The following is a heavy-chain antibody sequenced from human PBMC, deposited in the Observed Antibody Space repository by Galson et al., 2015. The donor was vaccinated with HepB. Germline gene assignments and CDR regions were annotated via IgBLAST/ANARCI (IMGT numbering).Heavy chain of an antibody. CDR3: ARKRKTVTTYWGYNWFDP. J-gene: IGHJ5*02. D-gene: IGHD4-11*01. Sequence: ETLSLTCTVSGGSISSSSYYWGWIRQPPGKGLEWIGSIYYSGSTYYNPSLKSRVTISVDTSKNQFSLKLSSVTAADTAVYYCARKRKTVTTYWGYNWFDPWGQGTLVTVSS. CDR1: GGSISSSSYY. V-gene: IGHV4-39*01. CDR2: IYYSGST.